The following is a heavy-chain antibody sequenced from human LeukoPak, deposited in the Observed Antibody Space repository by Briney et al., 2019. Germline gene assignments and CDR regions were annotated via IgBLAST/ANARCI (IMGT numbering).Heavy chain of an antibody. V-gene: IGHV5-51*01. CDR3: ARQRGASGTVNWLDP. J-gene: IGHJ5*02. CDR2: IYPDDSDT. CDR1: GYSFTTYW. Sequence: GESLKISCETSGYSFTTYWIGWVRQRPGTGLEWVGAIYPDDSDTRYSPSFQGQVAISADRSIRTAYLKWNSLKASDTGMYYCARQRGASGTVNWLDPWGQGTLVTVFS. D-gene: IGHD3-10*01.